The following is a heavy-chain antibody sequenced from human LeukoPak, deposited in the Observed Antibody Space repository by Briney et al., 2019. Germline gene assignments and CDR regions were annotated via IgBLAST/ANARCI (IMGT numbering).Heavy chain of an antibody. CDR2: INHSGST. CDR1: GGSFSGYY. D-gene: IGHD6-19*01. CDR3: AREPSSGWYRLFDY. V-gene: IGHV4-34*01. Sequence: SETLSLTCAVYGGSFSGYYWSWLRQPPGKGLEWIGEINHSGSTNYDPSLKSRVTISVDTSKNQFSLKLSSVTAADTAVYYCAREPSSGWYRLFDYWGQGTLVTVSS. J-gene: IGHJ4*02.